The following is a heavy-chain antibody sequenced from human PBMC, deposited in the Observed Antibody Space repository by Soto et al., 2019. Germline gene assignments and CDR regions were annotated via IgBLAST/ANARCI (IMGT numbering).Heavy chain of an antibody. J-gene: IGHJ6*02. D-gene: IGHD3-10*01. Sequence: SETLSLTCTVSGDSVTSVSDYWSWILQPPGKGLEWIGYIYYSGSADYNPSLGSRVTISIDTSKNQFSLKLTSVTAADTAVYYCARGVGFGYYYYHMDLWGQGTTVTVSS. CDR2: IYYSGSA. V-gene: IGHV4-61*01. CDR3: ARGVGFGYYYYHMDL. CDR1: GDSVTSVSDY.